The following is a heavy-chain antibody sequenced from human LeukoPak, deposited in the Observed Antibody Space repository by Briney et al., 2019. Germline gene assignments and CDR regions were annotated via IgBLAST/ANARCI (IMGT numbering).Heavy chain of an antibody. D-gene: IGHD1-26*01. Sequence: SLRLPCAASGFTFSTYDMHWARQAPGKGLEWVALIPYDGSHKFYADSVKGRFTISRDNSKNTLYLQMNSLRAEDTAVYYCARDSGAGGSYSYLDYWGQGTLVTVSS. CDR3: ARDSGAGGSYSYLDY. CDR1: GFTFSTYD. V-gene: IGHV3-30-3*01. CDR2: IPYDGSHK. J-gene: IGHJ4*02.